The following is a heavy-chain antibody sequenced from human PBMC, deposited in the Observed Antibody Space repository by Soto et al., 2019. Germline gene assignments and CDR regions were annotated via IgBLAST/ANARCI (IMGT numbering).Heavy chain of an antibody. V-gene: IGHV1-69*02. J-gene: IGHJ5*01. CDR3: ARGTSAAMNDS. D-gene: IGHD2-2*01. CDR2: IIPILGIA. CDR1: GGTFSSYT. Sequence: VQLVQSGAEVKKPGSSVMLSSKASGGTFSSYTISWVRQAPGQGLEWMGRIIPILGIANYAQKFQGRVTITADKSTSTAYMELSSLRSEDTAVYYCARGTSAAMNDSWGQGTLVTVSS.